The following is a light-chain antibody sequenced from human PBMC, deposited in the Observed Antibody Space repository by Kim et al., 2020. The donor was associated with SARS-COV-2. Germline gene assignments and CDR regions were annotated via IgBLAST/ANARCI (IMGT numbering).Light chain of an antibody. CDR2: EGN. V-gene: IGLV6-57*01. CDR3: QSYDSSNCWV. CDR1: SGSVASNY. J-gene: IGLJ3*02. Sequence: KTVTISCTRSSGSVASNYVQWYQHRPRSSPTTVMYEGNQRPSGVPDRFSGSIDSSSNSASLTISGLKTEDEADYYCQSYDSSNCWVFGGGTQLTVL.